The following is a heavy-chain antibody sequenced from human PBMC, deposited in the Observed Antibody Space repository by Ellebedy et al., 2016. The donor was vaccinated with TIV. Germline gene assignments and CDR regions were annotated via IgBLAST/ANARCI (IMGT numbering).Heavy chain of an antibody. V-gene: IGHV1-46*01. Sequence: ASVKVSCXASGYTFTSYYMHWVRQAPGQGLEWMGIINPSGGSTSYAQKFQGRVTMTEDTSTDTAYMELSSLRSEDTAVYYCATGSYLVTDAFDIWGQGTMVTVSS. J-gene: IGHJ3*02. CDR2: INPSGGST. D-gene: IGHD1-26*01. CDR1: GYTFTSYY. CDR3: ATGSYLVTDAFDI.